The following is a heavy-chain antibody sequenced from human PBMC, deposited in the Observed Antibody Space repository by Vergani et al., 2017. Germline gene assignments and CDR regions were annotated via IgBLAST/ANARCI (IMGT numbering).Heavy chain of an antibody. CDR3: ARGHRPQSIAARRFDY. Sequence: QVQLQQWGAGLLKPSETLSLTCAVYGGSFSGYYWSWIRQPPGKGLEWIGEINHSGSTNYNPSLKSRFTISVDTSKNQFSLKLSSVTAADTAVYYCARGHRPQSIAARRFDYWGQGTLVTVSS. V-gene: IGHV4-34*01. J-gene: IGHJ4*02. CDR2: INHSGST. D-gene: IGHD6-6*01. CDR1: GGSFSGYY.